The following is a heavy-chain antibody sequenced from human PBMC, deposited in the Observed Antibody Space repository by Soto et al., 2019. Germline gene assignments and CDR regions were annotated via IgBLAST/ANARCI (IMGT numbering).Heavy chain of an antibody. CDR3: ARGRNSSGWYRWFDP. CDR2: INHSGST. D-gene: IGHD6-19*01. J-gene: IGHJ5*02. CDR1: GGSFSGYY. V-gene: IGHV4-34*01. Sequence: QVQLQQWGAGLLKPSETLSLTCAVYGGSFSGYYWSWIRQPPGKGLEWIGEINHSGSTNYNPSLKSRATISVDTSKNQFSLKLSSVTAADTAVYYCARGRNSSGWYRWFDPWGQGTLVTVSS.